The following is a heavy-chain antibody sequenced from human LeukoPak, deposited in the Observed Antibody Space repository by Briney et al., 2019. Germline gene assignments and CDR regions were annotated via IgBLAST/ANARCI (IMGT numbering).Heavy chain of an antibody. V-gene: IGHV3-23*01. D-gene: IGHD2-21*02. CDR3: AKSLGNIVVVTAVS. J-gene: IGHJ5*02. CDR2: ISGSGGST. Sequence: GGSLRLSCAASGFTFSNYAMTWVRQAPGKGLEWVSGISGSGGSTYYADSVKGRFTISRDNSKNTLYLQMNNLRAQDTAVYYCAKSLGNIVVVTAVSWGQGTLVTVSS. CDR1: GFTFSNYA.